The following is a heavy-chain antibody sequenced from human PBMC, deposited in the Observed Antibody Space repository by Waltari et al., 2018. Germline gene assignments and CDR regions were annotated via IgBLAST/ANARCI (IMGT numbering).Heavy chain of an antibody. V-gene: IGHV1-8*01. J-gene: IGHJ4*02. CDR1: GYTFTSYD. CDR3: ARVQSRRFLERVGVDY. CDR2: MNPNSGNT. Sequence: QVQLVQSGAEVKKPGASVKVSCKASGYTFTSYDINWVRQATGQGLAWMGWMNPNSGNTGYAQKFQGRVTMTRNTSISTAYMELSSLRSEDTAVYYCARVQSRRFLERVGVDYWGQGTLVTVSS. D-gene: IGHD3-3*01.